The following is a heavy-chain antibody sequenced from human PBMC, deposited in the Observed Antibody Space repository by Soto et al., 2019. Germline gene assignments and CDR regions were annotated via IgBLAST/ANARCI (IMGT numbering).Heavy chain of an antibody. Sequence: QVQLVQSGAEVKKPGASVKVSCKASGYTFTSYDINWVRQATGQGLEWMGWMNPNSGNTGYAQKFQGRGTMTRNTSISTAYMELSSLRSEDTAVYYCARGGDDYGDYVYAFDIWGQGTMVTVSS. J-gene: IGHJ3*02. CDR2: MNPNSGNT. V-gene: IGHV1-8*01. CDR3: ARGGDDYGDYVYAFDI. CDR1: GYTFTSYD. D-gene: IGHD4-17*01.